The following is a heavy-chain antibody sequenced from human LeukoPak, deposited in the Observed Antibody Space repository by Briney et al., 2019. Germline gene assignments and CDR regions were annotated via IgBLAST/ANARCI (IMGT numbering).Heavy chain of an antibody. Sequence: ASVKVSCKASGYTFTSYYMHWVRQAPGQGLEWMGIINPSGGSTSYAQKFQGRVTMTRDTSTSTVYMELSSLRSEDTAVYYCARGTDSVYYDFWSGYYTYYYYGMDVWGQGTTVTVSS. CDR2: INPSGGST. D-gene: IGHD3-3*01. J-gene: IGHJ6*02. CDR1: GYTFTSYY. CDR3: ARGTDSVYYDFWSGYYTYYYYGMDV. V-gene: IGHV1-46*01.